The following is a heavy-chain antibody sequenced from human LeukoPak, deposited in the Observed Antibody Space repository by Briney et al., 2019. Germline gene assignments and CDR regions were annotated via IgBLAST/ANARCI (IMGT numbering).Heavy chain of an antibody. D-gene: IGHD5-18*01. V-gene: IGHV4-39*01. CDR1: GGSISSSSYY. Sequence: SETLSLTCTVSGGSISSSSYYWGWIRQPPGKGLEWIGSIYYSGSTYYNPSLKSRVTISVDTSKNQFSLKLSSVTAADTAVYYCARHRIRRTAMVIGRGGWFDPWGQGTLVTVSS. CDR2: IYYSGST. J-gene: IGHJ5*02. CDR3: ARHRIRRTAMVIGRGGWFDP.